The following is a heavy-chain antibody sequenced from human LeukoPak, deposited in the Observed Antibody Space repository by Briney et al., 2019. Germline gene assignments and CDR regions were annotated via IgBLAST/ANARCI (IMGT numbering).Heavy chain of an antibody. Sequence: GGSLRLSCAASGFTLSNYAMSWVRQAPGQGLEWVSSMSGSGSSRYHADSVKGRFTISRDNSKNTLYLQMNSLRAEDTAVYYCAKSKMGATDYWGQGTLVTVSS. V-gene: IGHV3-23*01. CDR1: GFTLSNYA. CDR3: AKSKMGATDY. CDR2: MSGSGSSR. D-gene: IGHD1-26*01. J-gene: IGHJ4*02.